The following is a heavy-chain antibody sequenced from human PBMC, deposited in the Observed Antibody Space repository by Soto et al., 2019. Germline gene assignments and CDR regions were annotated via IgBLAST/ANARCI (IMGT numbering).Heavy chain of an antibody. V-gene: IGHV3-23*01. CDR3: AKRAAGASSDY. CDR1: GLTFSSYA. D-gene: IGHD6-13*01. CDR2: ISGSGDST. J-gene: IGHJ4*02. Sequence: GGSLSLSCAASGLTFSSYAMSGVRQAPGKGLEWVSVISGSGDSTYYADSVKGPFTISRDNPTNTLYLPINSLRAQATPVYYCAKRAAGASSDYWAQGS.